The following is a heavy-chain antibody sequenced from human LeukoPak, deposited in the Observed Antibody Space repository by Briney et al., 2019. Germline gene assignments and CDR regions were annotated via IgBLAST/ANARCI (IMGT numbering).Heavy chain of an antibody. J-gene: IGHJ4*02. D-gene: IGHD3-3*01. CDR1: GGSFSGYY. CDR3: ARAVGEYYDFWSPPRGYFDY. Sequence: SETLSLTCAVYGGSFSGYYWSWIRQPPGKGLEWIGEINHSGSTNYSPSLKSRVTISVDTSKNQFSLKLSSVTAADTAVYYCARAVGEYYDFWSPPRGYFDYWGQGTLVTVSS. CDR2: INHSGST. V-gene: IGHV4-34*01.